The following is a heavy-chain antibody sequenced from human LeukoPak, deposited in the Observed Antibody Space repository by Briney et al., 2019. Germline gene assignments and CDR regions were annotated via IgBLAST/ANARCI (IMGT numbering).Heavy chain of an antibody. CDR2: IYYSGST. D-gene: IGHD1-26*01. J-gene: IGHJ4*02. CDR3: AGSYSYSRFDY. V-gene: IGHV4-59*01. Sequence: PSETLSLTCTVSGGSISSYYWSWIRQPPGKGLEWIGYIYYSGSTNYNPSLKSRVTISVDTSKNQFSLKLSSVTAADTAVYYCAGSYSYSRFDYWGQGTLVTVSS. CDR1: GGSISSYY.